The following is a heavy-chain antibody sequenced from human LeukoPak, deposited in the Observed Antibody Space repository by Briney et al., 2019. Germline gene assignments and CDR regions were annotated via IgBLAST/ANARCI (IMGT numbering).Heavy chain of an antibody. CDR2: VTGSGGFT. J-gene: IGHJ6*02. D-gene: IGHD5-18*01. CDR1: GFTFSSYA. V-gene: IGHV3-21*04. Sequence: GGSLRLSCSASGFTFSSYAMTWVRQAPGKGLEWVSSVTGSGGFTYYADSVKGRFTISRDNAKNSLYLQMNSLRAEDTAVYYCARVRSYGYYYYYGMDVWGQGTTVTVSS. CDR3: ARVRSYGYYYYYGMDV.